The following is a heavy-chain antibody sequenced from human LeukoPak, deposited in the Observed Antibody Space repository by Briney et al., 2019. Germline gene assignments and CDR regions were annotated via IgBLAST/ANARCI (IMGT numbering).Heavy chain of an antibody. CDR1: GGSFSGYY. CDR2: INHSGST. V-gene: IGHV4-34*01. J-gene: IGHJ4*02. CDR3: AGSDYLFDY. Sequence: SETLSLTCAVYGGSFSGYYWSWIRQPPGKGLEWIGEINHSGSTNYNPSLKSRVTISVDTSKNQFSLKLSSVTAADTAVYHCAGSDYLFDYWGQGTLVTVSS. D-gene: IGHD4-11*01.